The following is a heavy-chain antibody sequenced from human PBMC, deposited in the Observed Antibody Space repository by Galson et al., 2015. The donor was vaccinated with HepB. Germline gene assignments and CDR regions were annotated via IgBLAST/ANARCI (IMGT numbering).Heavy chain of an antibody. J-gene: IGHJ4*02. D-gene: IGHD3-22*01. CDR3: ARAYYDSNGQGPFDH. V-gene: IGHV5-51*01. CDR1: GYSFTSYW. CDR2: IYPGDSET. Sequence: QSGAEVKRPGESLKISCKGSGYSFTSYWIGWLRQMPGKGLEWMGSIYPGDSETIYSPSFQGQVTISADKSITTAYLQWSSLKASDIAMYYCARAYYDSNGQGPFDHWGQGTLVTVSS.